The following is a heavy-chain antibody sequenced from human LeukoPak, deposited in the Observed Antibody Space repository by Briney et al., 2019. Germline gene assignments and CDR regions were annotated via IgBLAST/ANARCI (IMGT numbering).Heavy chain of an antibody. CDR1: GFTFDDYA. J-gene: IGHJ4*02. V-gene: IGHV3-9*01. CDR2: ISWNSGGI. D-gene: IGHD3-22*01. Sequence: GGSLRPSCAASGFTFDDYAMHWVRQAPGKGLEWVSGISWNSGGIGYADSVKGRFTISRDNAKNSLYLQMNSLRAEDTALYYCAKDMGYYDSSGYSALFDYWGQGTLVTVSS. CDR3: AKDMGYYDSSGYSALFDY.